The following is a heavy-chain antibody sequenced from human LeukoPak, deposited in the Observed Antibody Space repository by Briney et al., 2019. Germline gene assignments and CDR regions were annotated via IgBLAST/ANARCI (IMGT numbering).Heavy chain of an antibody. CDR2: ISGSGTDT. J-gene: IGHJ6*03. CDR3: AKVATVTTYYYYYYMDV. V-gene: IGHV3-23*01. CDR1: GFTFSSYA. D-gene: IGHD4-17*01. Sequence: PGGPLRLSCAASGFTFSSYAMSWVRQAPGKGLEWVSTISGSGTDTFYADSVKGRFTISRDNSKNTLYLQMSSLRAEDTAVYYCAKVATVTTYYYYYYMDVWGKGTTVTVSS.